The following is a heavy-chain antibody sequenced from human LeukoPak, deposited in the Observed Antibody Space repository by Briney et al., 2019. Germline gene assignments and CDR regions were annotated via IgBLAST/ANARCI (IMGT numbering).Heavy chain of an antibody. D-gene: IGHD3-3*01. CDR2: ISGSGGRT. V-gene: IGHV3-23*01. CDR1: GFTFNSYA. CDR3: VKNGGDFWSGYYYYYMDV. J-gene: IGHJ6*03. Sequence: GGSLRLSCAASGFTFNSYAMSWVRQAPGKGLEWVSIISGSGGRTYYADSVQGRFTFSRDNSKNTLYLQMNSLRAEDTAEYYCVKNGGDFWSGYYYYYMDVWGKGTTVTVSS.